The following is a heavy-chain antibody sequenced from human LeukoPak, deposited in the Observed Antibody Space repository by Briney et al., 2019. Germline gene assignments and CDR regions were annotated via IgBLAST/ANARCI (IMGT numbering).Heavy chain of an antibody. CDR3: ARGSSVDDYYYYYMDV. CDR2: ISYDGSNK. CDR1: GFTFSSYA. V-gene: IGHV3-30-3*01. J-gene: IGHJ6*03. Sequence: QPGRSLRLSCAASGFTFSSYAMHWVRQAPGKGLEWVAVISYDGSNKYYADSVKGRFTISRDNSKNTLYLQMNSLRAEDTAVYYCARGSSVDDYYYYYMDVWGKGTTVTVSS.